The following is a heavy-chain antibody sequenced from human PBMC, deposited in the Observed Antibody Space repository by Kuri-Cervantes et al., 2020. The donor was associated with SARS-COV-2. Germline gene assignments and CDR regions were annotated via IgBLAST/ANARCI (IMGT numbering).Heavy chain of an antibody. CDR3: ERGLNVIPHPETWFDH. CDR1: GGCISSSSDY. D-gene: IGHD2-21*01. Sequence: SEILSLTCTVSGGCISSSSDYWGWIRQPPGNGLEWIGSIYYSGSTYYNPFLKSRVTISVDTSKHQFSMKLSSVTAEDATVYCCERGLNVIPHPETWFDHWGQGTLVTVSS. CDR2: IYYSGST. V-gene: IGHV4-39*07. J-gene: IGHJ5*02.